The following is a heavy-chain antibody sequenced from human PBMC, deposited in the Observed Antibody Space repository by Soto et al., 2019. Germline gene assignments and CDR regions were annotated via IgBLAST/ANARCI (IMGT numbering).Heavy chain of an antibody. CDR1: GYSITSNY. Sequence: SDNLPLTCAVSGYSITSNYCIWIRQPPVKGLWSSGYLYYGLSANFYPSLMSRVALSVDTSTNQCSLTLSSMTAADTAVYYCALRSMAVVPEYWGQGTLVT. D-gene: IGHD3-22*01. V-gene: IGHV4-59*01. J-gene: IGHJ4*02. CDR2: LYYGLSA. CDR3: ALRSMAVVPEY.